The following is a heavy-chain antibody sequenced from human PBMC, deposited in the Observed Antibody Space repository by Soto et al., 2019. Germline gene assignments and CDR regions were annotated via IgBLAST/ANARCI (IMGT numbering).Heavy chain of an antibody. CDR1: GYTLTELS. V-gene: IGHV1-24*01. CDR3: ATDGELLRNSYYYYGMDV. Sequence: ASVKVSCKVSGYTLTELSMHWVRQAPGKGLEWMGGFDPEDGETIYAQKFQGRVTMTEDTSTDTAYMELSSLRSEDTAVYYCATDGELLRNSYYYYGMDVWGQGTTVTVSS. CDR2: FDPEDGET. D-gene: IGHD1-26*01. J-gene: IGHJ6*02.